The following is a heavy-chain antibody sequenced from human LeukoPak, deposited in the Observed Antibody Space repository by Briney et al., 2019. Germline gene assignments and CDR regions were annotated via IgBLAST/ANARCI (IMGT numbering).Heavy chain of an antibody. CDR3: ARSAGTDAFDI. V-gene: IGHV1-18*01. CDR1: GYTFTSYG. D-gene: IGHD6-13*01. CDR2: ISAYNGNT. Sequence: GASVKVSCEASGYTFTSYGISWVRQAPGQGLEWMGWISAYNGNTNYAQKLQGRVTMTRDTSTSTVYMELSSLRSEDTAVYYCARSAGTDAFDIWGQGTMVTVSS. J-gene: IGHJ3*02.